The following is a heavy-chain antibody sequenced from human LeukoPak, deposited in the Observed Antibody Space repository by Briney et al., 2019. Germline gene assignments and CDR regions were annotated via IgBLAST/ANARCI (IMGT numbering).Heavy chain of an antibody. CDR2: ISGSGGST. J-gene: IGHJ4*02. Sequence: PGGSLRLSCAASGFTFSSYAMSWVRQAPGKGLEWVSAISGSGGSTYYADSVKGRFTISRDNSKSTLYLQMNSLRAEDTAVYYCAKGIAARPLAFDYWGQGTLVTVSS. CDR3: AKGIAARPLAFDY. V-gene: IGHV3-23*01. D-gene: IGHD6-6*01. CDR1: GFTFSSYA.